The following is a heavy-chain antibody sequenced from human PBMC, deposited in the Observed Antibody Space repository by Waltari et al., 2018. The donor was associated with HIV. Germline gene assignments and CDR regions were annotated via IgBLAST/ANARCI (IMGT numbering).Heavy chain of an antibody. CDR2: INHSGST. CDR1: GGSFSGYY. V-gene: IGHV4-34*01. Sequence: QVQLQQWGAGLLKPSETLSLTCAVYGGSFSGYYWSWIRQPPGKGLEWNGEINHSGSTNYNPSLKSRVTISVDTSKNQFSLKLSSVTAADTAVYYCANIAVAGTSDYWGQGTLVTVSS. CDR3: ANIAVAGTSDY. D-gene: IGHD6-19*01. J-gene: IGHJ4*02.